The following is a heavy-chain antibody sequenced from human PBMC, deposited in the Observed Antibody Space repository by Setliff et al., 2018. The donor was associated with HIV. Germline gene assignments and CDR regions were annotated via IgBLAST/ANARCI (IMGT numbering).Heavy chain of an antibody. J-gene: IGHJ4*02. CDR3: TIPASSLAPN. Sequence: PSETLSLTCTVSGASISSHNYYWGWIRQSPGKGLEWIASIRSSGDTYYNPSLQSRVIISVDTSNNQISLKLTSVTAAGTAVYYCTIPASSLAPNWGRGTQVTVSS. CDR1: GASISSHNYY. CDR2: IRSSGDT. V-gene: IGHV4-39*01.